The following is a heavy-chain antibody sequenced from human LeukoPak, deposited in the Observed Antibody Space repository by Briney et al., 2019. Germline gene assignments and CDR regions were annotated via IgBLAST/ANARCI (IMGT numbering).Heavy chain of an antibody. CDR2: IHPSTGNP. CDR3: ARDSSGWYLGY. V-gene: IGHV7-4-1*02. J-gene: IGHJ4*02. D-gene: IGHD6-19*01. CDR1: GYTFTNYA. Sequence: ASVKVSCKASGYTFTNYAMNWVRQAPGQGLEWMGWIHPSTGNPTYAQGFTGRFVFSLDTSVSTACLQISSLKAEDTAVYYCARDSSGWYLGYWGQGTLVTVSS.